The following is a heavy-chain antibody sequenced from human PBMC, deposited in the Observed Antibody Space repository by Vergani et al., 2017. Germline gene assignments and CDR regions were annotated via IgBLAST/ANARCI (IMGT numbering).Heavy chain of an antibody. CDR1: DGSFNDYY. D-gene: IGHD3-10*01. CDR2: ISHSGST. Sequence: QVQLQQWGAGLLKPSETLSLTCAVYDGSFNDYYWSWIRQPPGKGLEWIGEISHSGSTNYNPSLKSRVTISIDTSKNQFSLKLNPVTAADTAVYYCARGRGVYASGKRWFDPWGQGTLVTVSS. CDR3: ARGRGVYASGKRWFDP. V-gene: IGHV4-34*01. J-gene: IGHJ5*02.